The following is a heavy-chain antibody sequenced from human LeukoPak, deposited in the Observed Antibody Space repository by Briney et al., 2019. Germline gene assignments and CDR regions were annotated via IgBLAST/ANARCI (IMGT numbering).Heavy chain of an antibody. J-gene: IGHJ5*02. Sequence: SSETLSLTCAVYGGSFSGYYWSWIRQPPGKGLEWIGEINHSGSTNYNPSLKSRATISVDTSKNQFSLKLSSVTAADTAVYYCARAAAGTFWFDPWGQGTLVTVSS. V-gene: IGHV4-34*01. CDR3: ARAAAGTFWFDP. CDR1: GGSFSGYY. CDR2: INHSGST. D-gene: IGHD6-13*01.